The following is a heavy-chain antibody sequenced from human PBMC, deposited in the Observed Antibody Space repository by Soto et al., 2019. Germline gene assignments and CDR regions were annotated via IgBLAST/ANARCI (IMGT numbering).Heavy chain of an antibody. CDR1: GFTFSSYG. CDR2: ISYDGSNK. CDR3: AKDVMDYYDSSGSPI. Sequence: GGSLRLSCAASGFTFSSYGMHWVRQAPGKGLEWVAVISYDGSNKYYADSVKGRFTISRDNSKNTLYLQMNSLRAEDTAVYYCAKDVMDYYDSSGSPIWGQGTMVTVSS. D-gene: IGHD3-22*01. J-gene: IGHJ3*02. V-gene: IGHV3-30*18.